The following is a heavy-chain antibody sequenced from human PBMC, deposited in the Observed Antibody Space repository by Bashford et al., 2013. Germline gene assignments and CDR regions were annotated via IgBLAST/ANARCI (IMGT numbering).Heavy chain of an antibody. CDR3: ASGGEGDYYYGMDV. CDR2: ISAYNGNT. J-gene: IGHJ6*02. D-gene: IGHD2-21*01. Sequence: WVRQAPGQGLEWMGWISAYNGNTNYAQKLQGRVTMTTDTSTSTAYMELRSLRSDDTAVYYCASGGEGDYYYGMDVWGQGTTVTVSS. V-gene: IGHV1-18*01.